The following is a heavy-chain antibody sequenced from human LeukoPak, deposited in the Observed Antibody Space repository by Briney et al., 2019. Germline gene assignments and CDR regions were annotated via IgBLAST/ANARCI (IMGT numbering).Heavy chain of an antibody. J-gene: IGHJ4*02. CDR2: ISYSGGT. D-gene: IGHD5-12*01. Sequence: SETLSLSCTVSGGSISSYYWSWIRQPPGKGLEWIGYISYSGGTNYNPSLKSRVTMSVDTAKNQFSLKVSSVTAADTAVYYCAKSGFYFDYWGQGTLVTVSS. CDR3: AKSGFYFDY. CDR1: GGSISSYY. V-gene: IGHV4-59*08.